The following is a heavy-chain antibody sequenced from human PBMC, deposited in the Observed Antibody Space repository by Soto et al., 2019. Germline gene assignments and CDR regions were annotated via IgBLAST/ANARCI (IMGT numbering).Heavy chain of an antibody. Sequence: SVKVSCKVSGGSFSSNSISWVRQAPGQGLEWMGRIIPIIDTANYAQKFEGRVTITADKSTSTAYMELSSLRPEDTAVYYCARAMGISYGFSFWGQGTLVTVSS. V-gene: IGHV1-69*08. J-gene: IGHJ4*02. CDR1: GGSFSSNS. CDR3: ARAMGISYGFSF. D-gene: IGHD5-18*01. CDR2: IIPIIDTA.